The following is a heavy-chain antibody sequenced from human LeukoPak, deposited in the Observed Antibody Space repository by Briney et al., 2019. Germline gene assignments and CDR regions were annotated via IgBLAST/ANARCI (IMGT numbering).Heavy chain of an antibody. Sequence: ASVKLSCKAAGYTFTGYYMHWVRQAPGQGLEWMGWINPNSGGTNYAQKFQGRVTMTRDTSISTAYMEMSRLRSDDTAVYYCARPDCSSTSCYTYFDYWGQGTLVTVSS. CDR2: INPNSGGT. D-gene: IGHD2-2*02. CDR1: GYTFTGYY. CDR3: ARPDCSSTSCYTYFDY. V-gene: IGHV1-2*02. J-gene: IGHJ4*02.